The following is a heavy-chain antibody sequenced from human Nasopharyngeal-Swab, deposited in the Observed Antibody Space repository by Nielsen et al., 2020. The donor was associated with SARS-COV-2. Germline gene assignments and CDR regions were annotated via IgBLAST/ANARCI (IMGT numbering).Heavy chain of an antibody. CDR1: GFTFSSYE. V-gene: IGHV4-34*01. CDR3: AREPWVTTPYFDY. Sequence: ESLKISCAASGFTFSSYEMNWVRQAPGKGLEWIGEINHSGSTNYNPSLKSRVTISVDTSKNQFSLKLSSVTAADTAVYYCAREPWVTTPYFDYWGQGTLVTVSS. CDR2: INHSGST. D-gene: IGHD4-17*01. J-gene: IGHJ4*02.